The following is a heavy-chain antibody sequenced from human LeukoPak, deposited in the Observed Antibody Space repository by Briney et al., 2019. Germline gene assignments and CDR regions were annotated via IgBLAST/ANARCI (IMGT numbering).Heavy chain of an antibody. CDR1: GGSISSSSYY. Sequence: SETLSLTCTVSGGSISSSSYYWGWIRQPPGKGLEWIGSIYYSGSTYYNPSLKSRVTISVDTSKNQFSLKLSSETAADTAVYYCARHEDDYDILTGYYITSGQDFQHWGQGTLVTVSS. V-gene: IGHV4-39*01. J-gene: IGHJ1*01. D-gene: IGHD3-9*01. CDR2: IYYSGST. CDR3: ARHEDDYDILTGYYITSGQDFQH.